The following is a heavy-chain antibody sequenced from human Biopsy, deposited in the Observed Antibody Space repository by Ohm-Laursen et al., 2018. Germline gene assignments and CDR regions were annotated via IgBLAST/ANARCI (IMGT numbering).Heavy chain of an antibody. CDR1: GFAFSYYG. V-gene: IGHV3-30*19. J-gene: IGHJ6*02. Sequence: SLRLSCSASGFAFSYYGPHWVRLAPGKGLEWVAVISYDQITKHYADSVRGRFTISRDNSKNTLYLQVNSLRAEDTAVYYCAKDLSVYYYYGIDVWGQGTTVTVSS. D-gene: IGHD5/OR15-5a*01. CDR3: AKDLSVYYYYGIDV. CDR2: ISYDQITK.